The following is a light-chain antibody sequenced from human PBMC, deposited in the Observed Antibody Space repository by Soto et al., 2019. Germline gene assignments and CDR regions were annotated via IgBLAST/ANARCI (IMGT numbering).Light chain of an antibody. CDR2: DVN. CDR3: CSYTSSSTHV. Sequence: QSVLSQPASVSGSHGQSITMSCTGTSSDVGGYNFVSWYQQHPGKVPKLMIFDVNRRPSGVSDRFSGSKSGNTASLTISGLQAEDEGDYYCCSYTSSSTHVFGSGTKLTVL. J-gene: IGLJ1*01. V-gene: IGLV2-14*03. CDR1: SSDVGGYNF.